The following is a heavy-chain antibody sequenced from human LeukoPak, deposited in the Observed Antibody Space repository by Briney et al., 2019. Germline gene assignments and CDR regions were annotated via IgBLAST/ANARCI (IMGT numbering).Heavy chain of an antibody. CDR2: MNPNSGST. Sequence: GASVKVSCKASGYSFAISDINWVRQATGQGLEWMGWMNPNSGSTGYAQKFQGWVTMTRDTSISTAYMELSRLRSDDTAVYYCARAKGRYYYDSSGYYFRPGYYYYYGMDVWGQGTTVTVSS. V-gene: IGHV1-8*01. CDR1: GYSFAISD. D-gene: IGHD3-22*01. J-gene: IGHJ6*02. CDR3: ARAKGRYYYDSSGYYFRPGYYYYYGMDV.